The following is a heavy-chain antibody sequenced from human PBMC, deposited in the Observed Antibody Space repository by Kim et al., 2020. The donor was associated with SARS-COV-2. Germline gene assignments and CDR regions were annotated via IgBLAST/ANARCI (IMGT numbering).Heavy chain of an antibody. Sequence: SETLSLTCAVYGGSFSGYYWSWIRQPPGKGLEWIGEINHSGSTNYNPSLKSRVTISVDTSKNQFSLKLSSVTAADTAVYYCARGIGDFWRKYNWFDPWG. CDR3: ARGIGDFWRKYNWFDP. J-gene: IGHJ5*02. D-gene: IGHD3-3*01. CDR1: GGSFSGYY. V-gene: IGHV4-34*01. CDR2: INHSGST.